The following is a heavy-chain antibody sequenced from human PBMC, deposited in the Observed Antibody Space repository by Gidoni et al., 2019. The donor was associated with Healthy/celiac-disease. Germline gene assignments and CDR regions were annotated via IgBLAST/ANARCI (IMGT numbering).Heavy chain of an antibody. CDR2: SSSSSSTI. V-gene: IGHV3-48*01. CDR1: GFTFSSYS. D-gene: IGHD1-26*01. CDR3: ARDASSIVGATKYFDY. Sequence: EVQLVESGGGLVQPGGSLRLSWAAAGFTFSSYSMNWVSQAPGKGLEWVSYSSSSSSTIYYADSVKGRFTISRDNATNSLYLQMNSLRAEDTAVYYCARDASSIVGATKYFDYWGQGTLVTVSS. J-gene: IGHJ4*02.